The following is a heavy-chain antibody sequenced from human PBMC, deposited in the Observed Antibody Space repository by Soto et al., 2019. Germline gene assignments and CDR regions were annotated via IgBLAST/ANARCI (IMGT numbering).Heavy chain of an antibody. D-gene: IGHD6-13*01. CDR2: IGTAGDT. J-gene: IGHJ4*02. Sequence: EVQLGESGGDLVQPGGSLRLSCAASGFTFSSYDFHWVRQATGKGLEWVSGIGTAGDTYYAGSVKGRFTTSRENAKNSLYLQMSILRAGYTVFYYCTRGAAGFEFWGQGTLVTVSS. CDR3: TRGAAGFEF. V-gene: IGHV3-13*01. CDR1: GFTFSSYD.